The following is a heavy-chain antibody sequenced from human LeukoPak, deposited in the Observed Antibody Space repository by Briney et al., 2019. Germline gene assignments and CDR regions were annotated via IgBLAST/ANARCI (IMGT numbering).Heavy chain of an antibody. D-gene: IGHD1-1*01. CDR2: SNDSGGT. CDR1: GGTFSGYY. CDR3: SRERREYINSNYYYYYMDV. Sequence: PSETLSLTCAVYGGTFSGYYWSWIRQPPGKRLEWVGESNDSGGTNYNPSLKSRVTISVDTSKNQFSLKLSSVTAADTAVYYCSRERREYINSNYYYYYMDVWGKGTTVTVSS. J-gene: IGHJ6*03. V-gene: IGHV4-34*07.